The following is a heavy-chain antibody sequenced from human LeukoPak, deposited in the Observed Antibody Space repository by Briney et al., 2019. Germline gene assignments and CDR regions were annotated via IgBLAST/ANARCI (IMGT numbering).Heavy chain of an antibody. CDR3: ITEPHDYGDFTFGY. V-gene: IGHV3-15*01. J-gene: IGHJ4*02. D-gene: IGHD4-17*01. CDR2: ISSKSDGGTT. CDR1: ELAFKNVW. Sequence: PGGSLRLSCGASELAFKNVWMSWVRQAPGKGLEWVGRISSKSDGGTTDYAAPVKGRFTISRDDSTNTLSLQMSGLKAEDTALYFCITEPHDYGDFTFGYWGQGTLVTVSS.